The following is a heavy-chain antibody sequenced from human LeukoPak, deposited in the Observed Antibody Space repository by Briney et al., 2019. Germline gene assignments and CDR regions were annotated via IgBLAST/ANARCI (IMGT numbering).Heavy chain of an antibody. J-gene: IGHJ5*02. CDR3: ARHSVVVVPAAIVSAWFDP. CDR2: IYYNGST. CDR1: GGSIRSSSYY. D-gene: IGHD2-2*02. Sequence: TETLSLTCCVHGGSIRSSSYYTGWFRQPPGKGIKRLGCIYYNGSTYYNPSLKSRVTISVDTSKNQFSLKLSSVTAADTAVYYCARHSVVVVPAAIVSAWFDPWGQGTLVTVSS. V-gene: IGHV4-39*01.